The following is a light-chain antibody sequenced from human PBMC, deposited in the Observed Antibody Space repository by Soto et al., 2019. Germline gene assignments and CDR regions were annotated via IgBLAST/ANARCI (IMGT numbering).Light chain of an antibody. CDR2: DAS. Sequence: DIQMTQPPSTLSASLGDRVTITCRASQSISSGLAWYQQKPGKAPKVLIYDASSLQSGVPSRFSGSGSGTEFTLTISSLQPEDFAIYYCQQYNSYSPWTFGQGTKVEIK. J-gene: IGKJ1*01. CDR3: QQYNSYSPWT. CDR1: QSISSG. V-gene: IGKV1-5*01.